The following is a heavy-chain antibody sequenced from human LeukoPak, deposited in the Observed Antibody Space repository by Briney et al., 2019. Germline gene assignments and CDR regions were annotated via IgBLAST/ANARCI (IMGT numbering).Heavy chain of an antibody. CDR1: GGSLSGSY. V-gene: IGHV4-59*08. CDR2: IYYSGST. J-gene: IGHJ4*02. D-gene: IGHD6-19*01. Sequence: SETLSLTCAVSGGSLSGSYWSWIRQFPGKGLEWIGYIYYSGSTNYNPSLKSRVTISVDTSKNQFSLKLSSVTAADTAVYYCARHDRIAVAYDYWGQGTLVTVSS. CDR3: ARHDRIAVAYDY.